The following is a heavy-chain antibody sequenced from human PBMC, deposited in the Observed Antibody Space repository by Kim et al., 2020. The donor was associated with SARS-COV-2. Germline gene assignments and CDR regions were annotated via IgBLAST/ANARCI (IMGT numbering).Heavy chain of an antibody. V-gene: IGHV3-49*04. CDR2: ISSKGYGGTT. CDR1: GFTFGDYA. D-gene: IGHD5-12*01. J-gene: IGHJ4*02. CDR3: TRGVGYSGYDY. Sequence: GGSLRLSCTASGFTFGDYAMSWVRQAPGKGLEWVGFISSKGYGGTTEYAASVKGRFTISRDDYKSSAYLQMNSLKTEDTAVYYCTRGVGYSGYDYGGKGTLVPV.